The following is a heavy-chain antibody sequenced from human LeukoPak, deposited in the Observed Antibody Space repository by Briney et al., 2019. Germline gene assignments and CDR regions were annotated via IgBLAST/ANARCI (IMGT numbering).Heavy chain of an antibody. J-gene: IGHJ4*02. CDR3: AKDGRGWPFDY. CDR2: ITYDGSNK. CDR1: GFTFSSYG. Sequence: PGGSLRLTCAASGFTFSSYGMHWVRQAPGKGLEWVAFITYDGSNKYYADSVKGRFTISRDNSKNTLYLQMNSLRAEDTAVYYCAKDGRGWPFDYWGQGTVVTVSS. D-gene: IGHD6-19*01. V-gene: IGHV3-30*02.